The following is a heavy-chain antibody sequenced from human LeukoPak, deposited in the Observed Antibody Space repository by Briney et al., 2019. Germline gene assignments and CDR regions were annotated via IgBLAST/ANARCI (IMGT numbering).Heavy chain of an antibody. CDR1: GFTFGSYG. D-gene: IGHD6-13*01. CDR3: ARGSYSLGGFDY. CDR2: IWYDGSNK. V-gene: IGHV3-33*01. Sequence: GRSLRLSCAASGFTFGSYGMHWVRQAPGKGLEWVAVIWYDGSNKYYADSVKGRFTISRDNAKNTLYLPMNSLRAEDTAVYYCARGSYSLGGFDYWGQGTLVTVSS. J-gene: IGHJ4*02.